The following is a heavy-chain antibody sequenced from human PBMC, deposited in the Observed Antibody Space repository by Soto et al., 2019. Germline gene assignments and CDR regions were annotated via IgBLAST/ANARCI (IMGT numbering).Heavy chain of an antibody. D-gene: IGHD2-15*01. CDR2: IKQDGSEK. CDR3: ARVMDIVVVVDALGMDV. V-gene: IGHV3-7*03. Sequence: PGGSLRLSCAASGFTFSSYWMSWVRQAPGKGLEWVANIKQDGSEKYYVDSVKGRFTISRDNAKNSLYLQMNSLRAEDTAVYYCARVMDIVVVVDALGMDVWGKGTTVT. J-gene: IGHJ6*04. CDR1: GFTFSSYW.